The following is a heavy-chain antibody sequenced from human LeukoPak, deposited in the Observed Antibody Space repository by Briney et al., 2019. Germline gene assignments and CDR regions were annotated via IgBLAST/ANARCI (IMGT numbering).Heavy chain of an antibody. V-gene: IGHV1-24*01. D-gene: IGHD3-3*01. Sequence: ASVKASCKVSGYSLSGLNIQWVRQAPGKGLECMGGFDPEQATTIYAQKFQGRLTMTEEASTDTAYMELSSLNSEDTAVYYCATRSGDFWSGYENWGQGTLVTVSS. CDR1: GYSLSGLN. CDR2: FDPEQATT. CDR3: ATRSGDFWSGYEN. J-gene: IGHJ4*02.